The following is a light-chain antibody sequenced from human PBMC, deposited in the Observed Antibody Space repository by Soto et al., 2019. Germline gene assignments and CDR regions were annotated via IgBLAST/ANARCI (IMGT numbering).Light chain of an antibody. CDR2: GAS. J-gene: IGKJ5*01. CDR3: QQYNSWPPIT. Sequence: EIVMTQSPDTLYVSPGEGATLSCRASQSVRTKLSGYQQKAGQAPRLLIYGASTRATGIPDRFSGSGSGTAFTLTISSLQSEDFAVYYCQQYNSWPPITFGQGTRLEIK. V-gene: IGKV3-15*01. CDR1: QSVRTK.